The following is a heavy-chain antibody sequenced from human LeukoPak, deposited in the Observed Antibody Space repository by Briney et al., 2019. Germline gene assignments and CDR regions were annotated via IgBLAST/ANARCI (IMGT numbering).Heavy chain of an antibody. D-gene: IGHD6-19*01. V-gene: IGHV3-23*01. Sequence: GGSLRLSCAASGFTFRNYAMNWVRQAPGKGLEWVSTVNTNGGSTYYAASVKGRFTVSRDNSKNTLYLQMNRLTAEDTAVYYCAKNLRTSVAAFEYWGQGTLVTVSS. CDR3: AKNLRTSVAAFEY. CDR1: GFTFRNYA. J-gene: IGHJ4*02. CDR2: VNTNGGST.